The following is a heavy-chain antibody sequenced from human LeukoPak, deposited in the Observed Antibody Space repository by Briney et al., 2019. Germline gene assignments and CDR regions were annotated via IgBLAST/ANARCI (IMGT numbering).Heavy chain of an antibody. V-gene: IGHV4-59*01. CDR2: IYYSGST. CDR3: ARTVGGYCSGGSCYRDYYYYYMDV. D-gene: IGHD2-15*01. Sequence: PSETLSLTCTVSGGSISSYYWSWIRQPPGKGLEWIGYIYYSGSTNYNPSLKSRVTISVDTSKNQFSLKLSSVTAADTAVYYCARTVGGYCSGGSCYRDYYYYYMDVWGKGTTVTISS. J-gene: IGHJ6*03. CDR1: GGSISSYY.